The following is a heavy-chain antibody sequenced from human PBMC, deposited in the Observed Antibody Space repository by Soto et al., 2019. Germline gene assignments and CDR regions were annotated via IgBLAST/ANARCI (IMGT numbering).Heavy chain of an antibody. CDR2: IYTSGST. J-gene: IGHJ4*02. CDR1: GGSISSYY. V-gene: IGHV4-4*07. Sequence: SETLSLTCTVSGGSISSYYWSWIRQPAGKGLEWIGRIYTSGSTNYNPSLKSRVTMSVDTSKNQFSLKLSSVTAADTAVYYRARTVVSSVGGEFDYWGQGTLVTVSS. D-gene: IGHD3-16*01. CDR3: ARTVVSSVGGEFDY.